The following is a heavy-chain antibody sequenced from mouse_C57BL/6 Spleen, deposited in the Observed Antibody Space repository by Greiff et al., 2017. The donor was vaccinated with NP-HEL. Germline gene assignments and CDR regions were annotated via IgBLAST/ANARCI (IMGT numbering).Heavy chain of an antibody. CDR3: ARESYDDAMDY. Sequence: QVQLQQSGPELVKPGASVKISCKASGYAFSSSWMNWVKQRPGKGLEWIGRIYPGDGDTNYNGKFKGKATLTADKSSSTAYMQLSSLTSEDSAVYFCARESYDDAMDYWGQGTSVTVSS. V-gene: IGHV1-82*01. D-gene: IGHD2-3*01. CDR2: IYPGDGDT. J-gene: IGHJ4*01. CDR1: GYAFSSSW.